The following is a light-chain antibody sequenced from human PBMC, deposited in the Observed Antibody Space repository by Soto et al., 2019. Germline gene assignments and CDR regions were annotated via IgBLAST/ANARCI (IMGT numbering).Light chain of an antibody. CDR1: QGISSY. V-gene: IGKV1-8*01. CDR2: AAS. CDR3: QQYYSYPPGYT. J-gene: IGKJ2*01. Sequence: AIRMTQSPSSLSASTGGRVTITCRASQGISSYLAWYQQKPGKAPKLLIYAASTLQSGVPSRFTGSGSGTALTLTISCLQSEDFATYYCQQYYSYPPGYTFGQGTKVDIK.